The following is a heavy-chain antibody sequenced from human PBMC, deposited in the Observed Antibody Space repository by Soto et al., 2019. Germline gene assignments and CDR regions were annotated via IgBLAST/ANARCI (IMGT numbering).Heavy chain of an antibody. D-gene: IGHD3-3*01. J-gene: IGHJ3*02. CDR2: IYYSGST. CDR3: ARLLEYDFWSGYYPKGSSAFDI. V-gene: IGHV4-31*03. CDR1: GGSISSGGYY. Sequence: SETLSLTCTVSGGSISSGGYYWSWIRQHPGKGLEWIGYIYYSGSTYYNPSLKSRVTISVDTSKNQFSLKLSSVTAADTAVYYCARLLEYDFWSGYYPKGSSAFDIWGQGTMVTVSS.